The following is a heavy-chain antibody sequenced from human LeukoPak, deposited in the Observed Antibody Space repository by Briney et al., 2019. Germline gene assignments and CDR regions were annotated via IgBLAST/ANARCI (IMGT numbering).Heavy chain of an antibody. Sequence: GGSLRLSCAASGFTFSSYEMNWVRQAPGKGLEWVSYISSSGSTIYYADSVKGRFTISRDNAKNSLYLQMSSLRAEDTAVYYCARTERITMIVVVIQYGDAFDIWGQGTMVTVSS. V-gene: IGHV3-48*03. J-gene: IGHJ3*02. CDR2: ISSSGSTI. CDR1: GFTFSSYE. CDR3: ARTERITMIVVVIQYGDAFDI. D-gene: IGHD3-22*01.